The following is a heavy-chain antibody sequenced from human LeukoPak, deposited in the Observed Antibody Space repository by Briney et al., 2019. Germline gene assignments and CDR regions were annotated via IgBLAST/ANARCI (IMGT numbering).Heavy chain of an antibody. V-gene: IGHV4-61*02. CDR3: ARDAEETQLWFGSNWFDP. CDR1: GGSISSGSYY. Sequence: PSETLSLTFTVSGGSISSGSYYWSWIRQPAGKGLEWIGRIYTSGSTNYNPSLKSRVTISVDTSKNQFSLKLSSVTAADTAVYYCARDAEETQLWFGSNWFDPWGQGTLVTVSS. CDR2: IYTSGST. D-gene: IGHD3-10*01. J-gene: IGHJ5*02.